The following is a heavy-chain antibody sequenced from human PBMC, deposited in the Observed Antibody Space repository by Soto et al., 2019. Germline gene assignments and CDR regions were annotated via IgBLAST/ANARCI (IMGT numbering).Heavy chain of an antibody. V-gene: IGHV5-51*01. CDR3: ARRLNDYGDYKFDL. J-gene: IGHJ4*02. D-gene: IGHD4-17*01. CDR2: IYPADSDT. CDR1: GYSFTSYW. Sequence: PGESLRISCKTSGYSFTSYWIGWVRQMTGKGLEWMGLIYPADSDTRYSPSFEGQVTMSADKSTSTAYLQWSSLKASDTAIYYCARRLNDYGDYKFDLLGQGTLVTVSS.